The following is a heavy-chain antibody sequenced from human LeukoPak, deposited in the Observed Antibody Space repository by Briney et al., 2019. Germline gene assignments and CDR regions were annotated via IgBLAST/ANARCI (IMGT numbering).Heavy chain of an antibody. J-gene: IGHJ4*02. V-gene: IGHV5-51*01. CDR2: IYPGDSDT. CDR3: ARTGYTSGWYVGSFDY. D-gene: IGHD6-19*01. CDR1: GSSFTSYW. Sequence: NHGESLKISCKGSGSSFTSYWIGRVRQMPGKGLEWMGIIYPGDSDTKYSPSFQGQVTISADKSISTAYLQWSSLKASDTAMYYCARTGYTSGWYVGSFDYWGQGTLVTVSS.